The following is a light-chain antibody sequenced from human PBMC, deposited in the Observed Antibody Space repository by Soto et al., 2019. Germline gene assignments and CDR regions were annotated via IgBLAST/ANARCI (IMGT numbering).Light chain of an antibody. Sequence: SYELTQPPSVSVAPGKTASITCGGNNIGGKTVHWFQQKPGQAPVVVLYYDTHRPSGIPERFSGSNSGNTATLTISRVEAGDEADYYCHVWDSSRDHVVFGGGTTLTVL. V-gene: IGLV3-21*04. CDR2: YDT. CDR1: NIGGKT. J-gene: IGLJ3*02. CDR3: HVWDSSRDHVV.